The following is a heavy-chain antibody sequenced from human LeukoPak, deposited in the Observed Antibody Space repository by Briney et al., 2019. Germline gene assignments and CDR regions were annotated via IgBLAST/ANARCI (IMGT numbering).Heavy chain of an antibody. CDR1: GGTFSSYT. Sequence: GSSVKVSCKASGGTFSSYTISWVRQAPEQGLEWMGRIIPILGIANYAQKFQGRVTITADKSTSTAYMELSSLRSEDTAVYYCARGSPVTTVALDYWGQGTLVTVPS. CDR2: IIPILGIA. J-gene: IGHJ4*02. D-gene: IGHD4-17*01. CDR3: ARGSPVTTVALDY. V-gene: IGHV1-69*02.